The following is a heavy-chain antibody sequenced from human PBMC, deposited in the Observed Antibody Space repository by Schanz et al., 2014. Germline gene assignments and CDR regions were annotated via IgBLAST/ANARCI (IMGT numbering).Heavy chain of an antibody. CDR2: IIPILDKT. Sequence: QVQLVQSGAEVKKPGASVKVSCKASGYTFTSYYMHWVRQAPGQGLEWMGRIIPILDKTNYAQKFQGRVTMTADKSTSTVYMEVSGLRSEDTAVYYCAKVDRTRYYAMDVWGQGTWVTVSS. CDR3: AKVDRTRYYAMDV. CDR1: GYTFTSYY. V-gene: IGHV1-46*01. D-gene: IGHD3-9*01. J-gene: IGHJ6*02.